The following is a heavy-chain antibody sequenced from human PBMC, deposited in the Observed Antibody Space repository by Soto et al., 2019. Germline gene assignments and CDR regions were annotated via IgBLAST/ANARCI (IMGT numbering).Heavy chain of an antibody. CDR1: GYSFTSYW. Sequence: GESLKISCKGSGYSFTSYWIGWVRQMPGKGLEWMGIIYPGDSDTRYSPSFQGQVTISADKSISTAYLQWSSLKASDTAMYYCARRGGSSGWSRYAVDYWGQGTLVTVSS. D-gene: IGHD6-19*01. CDR2: IYPGDSDT. CDR3: ARRGGSSGWSRYAVDY. V-gene: IGHV5-51*01. J-gene: IGHJ4*02.